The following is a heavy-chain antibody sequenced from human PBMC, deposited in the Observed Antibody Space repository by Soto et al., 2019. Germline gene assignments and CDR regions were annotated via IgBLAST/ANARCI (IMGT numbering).Heavy chain of an antibody. V-gene: IGHV4-34*01. J-gene: IGHJ4*02. Sequence: SETLSLTCAVYGGSFSGYYWSWIRQPPGKGLEWIGEINHSGSTNYNPSLKSRVTISVDTSKNQFSLKLSSVTAADTAVYYCARVNLTIAAAFYWGQGTLVTVSS. CDR2: INHSGST. CDR3: ARVNLTIAAAFY. D-gene: IGHD6-13*01. CDR1: GGSFSGYY.